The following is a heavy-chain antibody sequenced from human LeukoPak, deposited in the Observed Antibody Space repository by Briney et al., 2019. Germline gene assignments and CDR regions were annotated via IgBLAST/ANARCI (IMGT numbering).Heavy chain of an antibody. D-gene: IGHD6-19*01. CDR1: GFTFSSYG. Sequence: GGSLRLSCAASGFTFSSYGMHWVRQAPGKGLEWVAVISYDGNNKYYADSVKGRFTISRDNSKNTLYLQMNSLRAEDTAVYYCAKDLDSGWYRLDYWGQGTLVTVSS. CDR3: AKDLDSGWYRLDY. V-gene: IGHV3-30*18. CDR2: ISYDGNNK. J-gene: IGHJ4*02.